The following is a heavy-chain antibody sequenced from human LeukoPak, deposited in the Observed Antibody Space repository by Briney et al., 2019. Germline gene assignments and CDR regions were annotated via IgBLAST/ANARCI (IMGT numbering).Heavy chain of an antibody. J-gene: IGHJ4*02. V-gene: IGHV3-21*06. Sequence: PGGSLRLSCVASGFTFSTYGMCWVRQAPGKGLEWVSSVSNSGDYIHYADSVKGRFTISRDNSKNSLYLQMNSLRAEDTAVYYCARALIGYYFDYWGQGTLVTVSS. CDR1: GFTFSTYG. CDR3: ARALIGYYFDY. D-gene: IGHD2-8*01. CDR2: VSNSGDYI.